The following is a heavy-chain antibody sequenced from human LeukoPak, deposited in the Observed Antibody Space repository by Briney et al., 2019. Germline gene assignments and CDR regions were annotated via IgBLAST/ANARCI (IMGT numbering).Heavy chain of an antibody. CDR2: IHPNDGGT. V-gene: IGHV1-46*02. CDR1: GYTFNIYY. J-gene: IGHJ5*02. CDR3: ARGDIDH. Sequence: GASVKVSCKASGYTFNIYYVQWVRQAPGQGLEWMGVIHPNDGGTTYAQKFRGRIIMTSDTSTSTIYMELSSLKSDDTAVYYCARGDIDHWGQGTLVTVSS. D-gene: IGHD2-15*01.